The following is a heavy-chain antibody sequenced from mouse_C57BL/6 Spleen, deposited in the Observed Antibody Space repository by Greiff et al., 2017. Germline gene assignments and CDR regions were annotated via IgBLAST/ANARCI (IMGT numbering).Heavy chain of an antibody. J-gene: IGHJ2*01. CDR3: VRGYRY. V-gene: IGHV1-50*01. D-gene: IGHD1-2*01. Sequence: VQLQQPGAELVKPGASVKLSCKASGYTFTSYWMQWVKQRPGQGLEWIGEIDPSDSYTNYNQKFKGKATLTVDTSSSTAYMQLSSLTSEDSAVYYCVRGYRYWGQGTTLTVSA. CDR2: IDPSDSYT. CDR1: GYTFTSYW.